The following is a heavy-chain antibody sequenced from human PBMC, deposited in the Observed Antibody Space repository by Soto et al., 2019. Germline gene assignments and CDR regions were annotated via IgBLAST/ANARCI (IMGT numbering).Heavy chain of an antibody. Sequence: SETLSLTCTVSGGSISSDNYFWSWIRQHPGKGLEWIGYIYYSGSTYYNPSLRSRVTMSVDTSKNQFSLKLKSVTAADTAVYYCTRDHCGARPPNLYYYYGMEVWGLGNTVTVSS. CDR1: GGSISSDNYF. V-gene: IGHV4-31*03. J-gene: IGHJ6*02. D-gene: IGHD2-21*01. CDR2: IYYSGST. CDR3: TRDHCGARPPNLYYYYGMEV.